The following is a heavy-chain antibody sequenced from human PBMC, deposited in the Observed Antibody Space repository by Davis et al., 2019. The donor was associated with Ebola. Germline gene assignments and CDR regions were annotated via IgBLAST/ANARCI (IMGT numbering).Heavy chain of an antibody. J-gene: IGHJ6*02. Sequence: SETLSLTCTVSGGSISSSSYYWGWIRQPPGKGLEWIGEINHSGSTNYNPSLKSRVTISVDTSKNQFSLKLSSVTAADTAVYYCATGGIAARTYYYYGMDVWGQGTTVTVSS. CDR3: ATGGIAARTYYYYGMDV. D-gene: IGHD6-6*01. CDR1: GGSISSSSYY. V-gene: IGHV4-39*07. CDR2: INHSGST.